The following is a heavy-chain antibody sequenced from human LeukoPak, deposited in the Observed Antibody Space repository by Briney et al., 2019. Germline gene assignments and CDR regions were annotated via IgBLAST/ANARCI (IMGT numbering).Heavy chain of an antibody. J-gene: IGHJ3*02. D-gene: IGHD3-3*01. CDR3: ARGSITIFGVDKPDAFDI. CDR1: GGSISSSSYY. V-gene: IGHV4-39*07. Sequence: SETLSLTCTVSGGSISSSSYYWGWIRQPPGKGLEWIGSIYYSGSTYYNPSLKSRVTISVDTSKNQFSLKLSSVTAADTAVYYCARGSITIFGVDKPDAFDIWGQGTMVTVSS. CDR2: IYYSGST.